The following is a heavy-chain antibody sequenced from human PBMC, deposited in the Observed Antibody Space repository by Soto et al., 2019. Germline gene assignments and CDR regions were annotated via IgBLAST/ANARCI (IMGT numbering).Heavy chain of an antibody. Sequence: ASVKVSCKASGYTFTSYDINWVRQATGQGLEWMGWMNPNSGNTGYAQKFQGRVTMTRNTSISTAYMELSSLRSEDTAVYYCARGYCSSTSCYYYYMDVWGKGTTVTVSS. CDR1: GYTFTSYD. CDR2: MNPNSGNT. V-gene: IGHV1-8*01. CDR3: ARGYCSSTSCYYYYMDV. D-gene: IGHD2-2*01. J-gene: IGHJ6*03.